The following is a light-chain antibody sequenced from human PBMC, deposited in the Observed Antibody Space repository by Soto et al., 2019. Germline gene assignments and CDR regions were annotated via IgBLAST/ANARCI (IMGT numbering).Light chain of an antibody. V-gene: IGKV3-11*01. J-gene: IGKJ4*01. Sequence: IVLTQSPATLSLSPGERATLSCRASQSVSSYLAWYQQKPGKAPRLLSYDASNRAPGIPARFSGSGSVPDFPPTISLLEREDFAVSYCRQRSHCLTCDGGTNVENK. CDR2: DAS. CDR3: RQRSHCLT. CDR1: QSVSSY.